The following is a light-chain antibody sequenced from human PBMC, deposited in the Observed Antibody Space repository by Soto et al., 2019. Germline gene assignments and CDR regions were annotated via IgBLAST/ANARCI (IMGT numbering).Light chain of an antibody. CDR2: DAS. Sequence: IQMTQSPCTLSASVGDRVTISCRASQRLXRWLAWYQQKPGKAPKSLXDDASTWSTGCPSRLSGGGSGTDFTRTISSLQPDYCAVYYWQQLTRDPLTFGQGTRLEIK. V-gene: IGKV1-5*01. J-gene: IGKJ5*01. CDR3: QQLTRDPLT. CDR1: QRLXRW.